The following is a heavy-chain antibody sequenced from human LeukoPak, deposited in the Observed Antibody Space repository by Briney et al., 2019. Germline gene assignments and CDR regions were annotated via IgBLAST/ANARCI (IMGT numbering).Heavy chain of an antibody. CDR3: ASAYDILTGSRYYFDY. CDR2: IYYSGST. D-gene: IGHD3-9*01. Sequence: PSETLSLTCTVSGGSISSSSYYWGWIRQPPGKGLEWIGSIYYSGSTYYNPSLESRVTISVDTSKNQFSLKLSSVTAADTAVYYCASAYDILTGSRYYFDYWGQGTLVTVSS. J-gene: IGHJ4*02. CDR1: GGSISSSSYY. V-gene: IGHV4-39*01.